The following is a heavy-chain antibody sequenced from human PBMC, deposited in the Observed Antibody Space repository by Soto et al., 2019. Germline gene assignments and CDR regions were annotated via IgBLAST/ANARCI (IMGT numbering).Heavy chain of an antibody. CDR2: IYYSGST. CDR3: ARGFPRFTYYDFWSGYPDSNWFDP. Sequence: SETLSLTCTVSGGSISSGGYYWGWIRQPPGKGLEWIGSIYYSGSTYYNPSLKSRVTISVDTSKNQFSLKLSSVTAADTAVYYCARGFPRFTYYDFWSGYPDSNWFDPWGQGTLVTVSS. V-gene: IGHV4-39*01. J-gene: IGHJ5*02. D-gene: IGHD3-3*01. CDR1: GGSISSGGYY.